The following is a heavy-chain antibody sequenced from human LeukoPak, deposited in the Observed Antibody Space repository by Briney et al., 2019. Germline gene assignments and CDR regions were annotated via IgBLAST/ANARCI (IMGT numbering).Heavy chain of an antibody. J-gene: IGHJ4*02. D-gene: IGHD5-18*01. V-gene: IGHV3-30*18. CDR3: AKAGGGSYGYVQRYYFDY. Sequence: GRSLRLSCAASGFTFSSYGMHWVRQAPGKGLEWVAVISYDGSNKYYADSVKGRFTISRDNSKNTLYLQMNSLRAEDTAVYYCAKAGGGSYGYVQRYYFDYWGQGTLVTVSS. CDR2: ISYDGSNK. CDR1: GFTFSSYG.